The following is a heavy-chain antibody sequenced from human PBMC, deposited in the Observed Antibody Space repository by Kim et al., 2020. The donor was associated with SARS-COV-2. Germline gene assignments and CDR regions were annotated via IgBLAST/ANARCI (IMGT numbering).Heavy chain of an antibody. D-gene: IGHD3-3*01. CDR3: ARGPDYDFWSGSSYFDY. CDR1: GYTFTSYD. Sequence: ASVKVSCKASGYTFTSYDINWVRQASGQGLEWMGWMNPNSGNTGYAQKFQGRVTMTRNTSISTAYMELSSLRSEDTAVYYCARGPDYDFWSGSSYFDYWGQGTLVTVSS. CDR2: MNPNSGNT. J-gene: IGHJ4*02. V-gene: IGHV1-8*01.